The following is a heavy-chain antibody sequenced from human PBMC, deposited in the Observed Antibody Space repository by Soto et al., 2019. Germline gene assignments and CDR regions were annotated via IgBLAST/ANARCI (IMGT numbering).Heavy chain of an antibody. CDR3: AREGSVGVPSGGPLDS. CDR1: GFTFSSYG. V-gene: IGHV3-33*01. J-gene: IGHJ4*02. Sequence: QVQLVESGGGVVQPGRSLRLSCAASGFTFSSYGMHWVRQAPGKGLEWVAVIWYDGSNKYHADSVKGRFTISRDNSKNTLYRQMNSLRAEDTSVYYWAREGSVGVPSGGPLDSWGQGTLVTVSS. D-gene: IGHD1-26*01. CDR2: IWYDGSNK.